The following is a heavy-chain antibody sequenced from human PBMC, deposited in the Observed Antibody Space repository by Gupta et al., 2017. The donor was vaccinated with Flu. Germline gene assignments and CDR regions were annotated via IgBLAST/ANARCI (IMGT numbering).Heavy chain of an antibody. CDR3: AHSIPSSTNFDY. CDR2: IYWDDDK. Sequence: GWIRQPPGKALEWLALIYWDDDKRYSPSLKSRLTITKDTSKNQVVLTMTNMDPVDTATYYCAHSIPSSTNFDYWGQGTLVTVSS. J-gene: IGHJ4*02. V-gene: IGHV2-5*02. D-gene: IGHD6-13*01.